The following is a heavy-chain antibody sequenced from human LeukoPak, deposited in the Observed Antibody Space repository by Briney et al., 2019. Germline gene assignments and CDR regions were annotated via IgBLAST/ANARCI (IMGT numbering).Heavy chain of an antibody. V-gene: IGHV1-18*01. CDR3: AREDYYDSSGYYLFDY. Sequence: GASVKVSCKASGYTFTSYGISWARQAPGQGLEWMGWISAYNGNTNYAQKLQGRVTMTTDTSTSTAYMELRSLRSDDTAVYYCAREDYYDSSGYYLFDYWGQGTLVTVSS. CDR2: ISAYNGNT. D-gene: IGHD3-22*01. J-gene: IGHJ4*02. CDR1: GYTFTSYG.